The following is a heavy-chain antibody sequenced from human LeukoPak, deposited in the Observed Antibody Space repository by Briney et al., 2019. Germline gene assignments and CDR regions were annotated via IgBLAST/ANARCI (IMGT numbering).Heavy chain of an antibody. V-gene: IGHV1-69*13. CDR3: ARGEGSTIFGVVTPNWFDP. J-gene: IGHJ5*02. Sequence: SVKVSCTASGYTLTTYDINWVRQAPGQGLEWMGGIIPIFGTANYAQKFQGRVTITADESTSTAYMELSSLRSEDTAVYYCARGEGSTIFGVVTPNWFDPWGQGTLVTVSS. CDR1: GYTLTTYD. D-gene: IGHD3-3*01. CDR2: IIPIFGTA.